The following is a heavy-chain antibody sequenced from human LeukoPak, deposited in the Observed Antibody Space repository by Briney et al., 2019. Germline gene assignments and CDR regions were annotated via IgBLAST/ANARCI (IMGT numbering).Heavy chain of an antibody. CDR3: AREKKTILTGPQRPDAFDI. V-gene: IGHV4-34*01. CDR2: IRHGAVT. D-gene: IGHD3-9*01. CDR1: GASFSGFF. J-gene: IGHJ3*02. Sequence: SETLALTCGVSGASFSGFFWNWVRQSPGEGLEWIGDIRHGAVTTYNPSLMGRVTITMDTSKNQFSLMLTSVTAADTAVYYCAREKKTILTGPQRPDAFDIWGQGTMVTVSS.